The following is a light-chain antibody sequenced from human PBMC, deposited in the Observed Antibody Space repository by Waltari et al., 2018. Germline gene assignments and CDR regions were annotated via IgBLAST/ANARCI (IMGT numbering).Light chain of an antibody. Sequence: DIVITQSPDFLRLSLGERATLNCQSIQSVLNTSNNRSRLAWFQQKPGQPPKVLIYWASTRESGVPDRFSGSGSGTDFTLTISSLQAEDVAVYYCQQYYSTPPTFGQGTKLEIK. CDR2: WAS. CDR1: QSVLNTSNNRSR. CDR3: QQYYSTPPT. J-gene: IGKJ2*01. V-gene: IGKV4-1*01.